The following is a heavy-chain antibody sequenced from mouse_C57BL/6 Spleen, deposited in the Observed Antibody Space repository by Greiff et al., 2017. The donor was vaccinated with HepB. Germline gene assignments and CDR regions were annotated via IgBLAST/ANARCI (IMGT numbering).Heavy chain of an antibody. J-gene: IGHJ4*01. CDR2: IDPSDSYT. CDR1: GYTFTSYW. Sequence: VQLQQPGAELVMPGASVKLSCKASGYTFTSYWMHWVKQRPGQGLEWIGEIDPSDSYTNYNQKFKGKSTLTVDKSSSTAYMQLSSLTSEDSAVYYCARGDYAAMDYWGQGTSVTVSS. CDR3: ARGDYAAMDY. V-gene: IGHV1-69*01.